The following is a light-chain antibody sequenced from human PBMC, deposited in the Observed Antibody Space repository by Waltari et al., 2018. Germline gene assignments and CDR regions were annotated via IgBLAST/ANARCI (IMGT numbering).Light chain of an antibody. CDR2: DTS. V-gene: IGKV3-11*01. CDR3: QQRSNWPPT. CDR1: QSVPID. Sequence: EIVLTQSPGTLSLSPGERATLSCRASQSVPIDKLAWYQQKPGQAPRLLIYDTSNRATGIPARFSGSGSGTDFTLTISSLEPEDFAVYYCQQRSNWPPTFGQGTKVEI. J-gene: IGKJ1*01.